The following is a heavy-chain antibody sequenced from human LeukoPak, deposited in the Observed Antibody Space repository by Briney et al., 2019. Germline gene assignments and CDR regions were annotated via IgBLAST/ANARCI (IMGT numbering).Heavy chain of an antibody. CDR1: GFTFSSYA. Sequence: GGSLRLSCAASGFTFSSYAMHWVRQAPGKGLEWVAVISYDGSNKYYADSVKGRFTISRDNSKNTLYLQMNSLRAEDTAVYYCARDQYYDSSGYGILGDWGQGTLVTVSS. CDR2: ISYDGSNK. CDR3: ARDQYYDSSGYGILGD. D-gene: IGHD3-22*01. J-gene: IGHJ4*02. V-gene: IGHV3-30-3*01.